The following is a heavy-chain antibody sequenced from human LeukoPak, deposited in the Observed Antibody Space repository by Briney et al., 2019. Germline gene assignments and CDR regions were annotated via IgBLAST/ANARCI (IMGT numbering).Heavy chain of an antibody. Sequence: SCKVSGYTLTELSMHWVRQAPGKGLEWVSGISWNSGSIGYADSVKGRFTISRDNAKNSLYLQMNSLRAEDTALYYCAKDMDATIAAAGTLFDWGQGTLVTVSS. CDR3: AKDMDATIAAAGTLFD. J-gene: IGHJ4*02. D-gene: IGHD6-13*01. CDR2: ISWNSGSI. CDR1: GYTLTELS. V-gene: IGHV3-9*01.